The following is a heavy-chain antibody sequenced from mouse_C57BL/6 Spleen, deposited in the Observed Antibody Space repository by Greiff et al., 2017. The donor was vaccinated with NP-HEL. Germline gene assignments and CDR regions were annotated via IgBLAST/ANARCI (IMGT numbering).Heavy chain of an antibody. J-gene: IGHJ1*03. CDR3: ARLWDGGWDFDV. Sequence: QVQLQQPGAELVRPGSSVKLSCKASGYTFTSYWMHWVKQRPIQGLEWIGNIDPSDSETHYNQKFKDKATLTVDKSSSTAYMQLSSLTSEDSAVYYCARLWDGGWDFDVWGTGTTVTVSS. CDR2: IDPSDSET. V-gene: IGHV1-52*01. D-gene: IGHD4-1*01. CDR1: GYTFTSYW.